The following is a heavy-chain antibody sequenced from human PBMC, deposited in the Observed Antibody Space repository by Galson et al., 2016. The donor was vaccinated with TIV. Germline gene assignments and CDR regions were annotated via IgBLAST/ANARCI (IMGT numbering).Heavy chain of an antibody. V-gene: IGHV6-1*01. J-gene: IGHJ2*01. CDR2: TYYTSKWYN. CDR3: ARGRVSALDL. Sequence: CAISGDSVSRNGVAWNWIRQSPSRGLEWLGRTYYTSKWYNDYAVFVKSRITINPDTSRNQFSLQLNSVTPEDTAVYYCARGRVSALDLWGRGTLVTVSS. CDR1: GDSVSRNGVA.